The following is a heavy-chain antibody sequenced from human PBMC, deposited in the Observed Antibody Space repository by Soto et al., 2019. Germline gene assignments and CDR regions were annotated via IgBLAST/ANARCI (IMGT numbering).Heavy chain of an antibody. CDR3: ARGPGMLGVTVIDN. D-gene: IGHD3-16*02. Sequence: QVQLVQSGAEVKKPGSSVKVSCKASGGTFRTDAISWVRQAPGQGLEWMGRIIPIFSTSTYAQEFQGRVTITEDKSTNTAYMELSSLRSDDTAVYYCARGPGMLGVTVIDNWGQGTLVTVSS. CDR1: GGTFRTDA. V-gene: IGHV1-69*06. CDR2: IIPIFSTS. J-gene: IGHJ4*02.